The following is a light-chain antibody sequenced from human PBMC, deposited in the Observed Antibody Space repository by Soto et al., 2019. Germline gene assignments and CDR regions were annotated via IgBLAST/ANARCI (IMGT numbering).Light chain of an antibody. CDR3: RSYAGSNNLYV. Sequence: SVLTQPPSASGSPGQSVTISCTGTSSDVGGYNYVSWYQQHPGKAPKLMIYEVSKRPSGVPDRFSGSKSGNTASLTVSGLQAEHEADYYCRSYAGSNNLYVFGTGTKFTVL. CDR2: EVS. V-gene: IGLV2-8*01. J-gene: IGLJ1*01. CDR1: SSDVGGYNY.